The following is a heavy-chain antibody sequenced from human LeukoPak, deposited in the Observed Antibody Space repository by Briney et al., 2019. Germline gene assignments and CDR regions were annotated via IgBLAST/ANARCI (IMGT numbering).Heavy chain of an antibody. CDR1: GFTFTTYG. J-gene: IGHJ4*02. CDR2: ISSSTSSI. D-gene: IGHD6-13*01. V-gene: IGHV3-48*01. CDR3: AGGSSWYLDY. Sequence: PGGSLRLSCAASGFTFTTYGMNWVRQAPGKGLEWVSYISSSTSSIYYADSVKGRFTISRDNSKNTLYLQMGSLRAEDMAVYYCAGGSSWYLDYWGQGTLVTVSS.